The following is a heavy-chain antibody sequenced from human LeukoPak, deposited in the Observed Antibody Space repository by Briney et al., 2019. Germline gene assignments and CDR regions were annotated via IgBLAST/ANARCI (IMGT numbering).Heavy chain of an antibody. V-gene: IGHV4-39*01. J-gene: IGHJ3*02. CDR3: ARHCCSGPAKRVFDI. CDR1: RGSIRTSDYY. D-gene: IGHD2-15*01. Sequence: SETLSLTCAVSRGSIRTSDYYWEWIRQSPGKGLEWIGTISYSGNTDYNPSLRSRVTISVDTSNNQFSLRLGSVTAADTAVYHCARHCCSGPAKRVFDIWGQGTMVTVSS. CDR2: ISYSGNT.